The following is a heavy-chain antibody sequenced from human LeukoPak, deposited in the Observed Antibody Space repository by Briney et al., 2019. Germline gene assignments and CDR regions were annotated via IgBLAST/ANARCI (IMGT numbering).Heavy chain of an antibody. V-gene: IGHV1-24*01. Sequence: GASVKVSCKASGYTFTGYYMHWVRQAPGQGLEWMGGFDPEDGETIYAHKFQGRVTMTEDTSTDTAYMELSSLRSEDTAVYYCATLGSYGAFDIWGQGTMVTVSS. CDR3: ATLGSYGAFDI. J-gene: IGHJ3*02. D-gene: IGHD1-26*01. CDR1: GYTFTGYY. CDR2: FDPEDGET.